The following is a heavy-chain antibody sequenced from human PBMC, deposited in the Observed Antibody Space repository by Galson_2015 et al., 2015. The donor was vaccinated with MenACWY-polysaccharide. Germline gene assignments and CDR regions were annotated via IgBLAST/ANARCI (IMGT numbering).Heavy chain of an antibody. J-gene: IGHJ6*02. D-gene: IGHD1-7*01. V-gene: IGHV3-48*01. CDR3: AREGWNYVGFSYGMDV. CDR2: ISRSSSTI. Sequence: SYISRSSSTIYYPGSVKGRFTISRENAKNSLYLQMNSLRAGDTAVYYCAREGWNYVGFSYGMDVWGQGTTVTVSS.